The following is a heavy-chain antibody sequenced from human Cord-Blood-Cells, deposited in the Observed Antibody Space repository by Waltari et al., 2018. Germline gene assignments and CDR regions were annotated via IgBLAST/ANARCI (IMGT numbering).Heavy chain of an antibody. J-gene: IGHJ4*02. D-gene: IGHD1-26*01. V-gene: IGHV3-48*03. Sequence: EVQLVESGGGLVQPGGSLRLSCAASGFTFSSYEMNWVRQAPGKGLEWVSYISSSGSTIYYADSVKGRFTISRDNAKNSLYLQMNNLRAEDTAVYYCASGDPSGSYYGEVLYYFDYWGQGTLVTVSS. CDR1: GFTFSSYE. CDR3: ASGDPSGSYYGEVLYYFDY. CDR2: ISSSGSTI.